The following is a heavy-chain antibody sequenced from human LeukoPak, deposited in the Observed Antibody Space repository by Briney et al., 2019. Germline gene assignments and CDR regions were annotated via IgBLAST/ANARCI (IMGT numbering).Heavy chain of an antibody. CDR3: AKDIGGDTRRGYFDY. CDR2: ISWNSGSI. D-gene: IGHD5-18*01. Sequence: GGSLRLSCAASGFTFDDYAMHWVRQAPGKGLEWVSGISWNSGSIGYADSVKGRFTISRDNAKNSLYLQMNSLRAEDMALYYCAKDIGGDTRRGYFDYWGQGTLVTVSS. V-gene: IGHV3-9*03. CDR1: GFTFDDYA. J-gene: IGHJ4*02.